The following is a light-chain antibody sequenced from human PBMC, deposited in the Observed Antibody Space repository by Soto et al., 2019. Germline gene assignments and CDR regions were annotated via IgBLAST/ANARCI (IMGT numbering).Light chain of an antibody. CDR2: LESTGNY. CDR3: ETWDSNTRV. CDR1: SGHSSYS. Sequence: QAVVTQSSSASASPGSSVKVTCTLSSGHSSYSIAWHQQQPERAPRYLMKLESTGNYNKGSGVPDRFSGSSSGADRYLTISNLQFEDEADYYCETWDSNTRVFGGGTKLTVL. J-gene: IGLJ3*02. V-gene: IGLV4-60*02.